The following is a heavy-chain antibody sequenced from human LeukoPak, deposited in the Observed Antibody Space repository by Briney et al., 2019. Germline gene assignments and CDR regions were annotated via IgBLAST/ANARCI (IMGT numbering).Heavy chain of an antibody. CDR3: AKASEIPYYDFWSHAGDFQH. CDR2: IRYDGSNK. D-gene: IGHD3-3*01. Sequence: GSLRLSCAASGFTFSSYGMHWVRQAPGKGLEWVAFIRYDGSNKYYADSVKGRFTISRDNSKNTLYLQMSSLRAEDTAVYYCAKASEIPYYDFWSHAGDFQHWGQGTLVTVSS. V-gene: IGHV3-30*02. CDR1: GFTFSSYG. J-gene: IGHJ1*01.